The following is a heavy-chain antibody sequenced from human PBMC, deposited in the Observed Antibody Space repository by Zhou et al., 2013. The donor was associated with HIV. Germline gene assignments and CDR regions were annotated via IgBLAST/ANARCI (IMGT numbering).Heavy chain of an antibody. D-gene: IGHD6-13*01. CDR3: ARAYSSRYNDYYYYYGMDV. CDR2: MNPNSGNT. CDR1: GYTFTDYY. V-gene: IGHV1-8*02. J-gene: IGHJ6*02. Sequence: QVQLVQSGAEVRKPGASVRVSCKTSGYTFTDYYINWVRQATGQGLEWMGWMNPNSGNTGYGQKFQGRVTMTRNTSLSTAYMELSSLRSEDTAVYYCARAYSSRYNDYYYYYGMDVWGQGTTVTVSS.